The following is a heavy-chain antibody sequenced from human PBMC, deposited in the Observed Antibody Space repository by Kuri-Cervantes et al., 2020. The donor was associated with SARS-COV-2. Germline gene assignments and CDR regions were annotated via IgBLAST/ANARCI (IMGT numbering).Heavy chain of an antibody. V-gene: IGHV4-34*01. D-gene: IGHD5-18*01. CDR2: INHSGST. Sequence: LRLSCTVSGGSISSYYWSWIRQPPGKGLEWIGEINHSGSTNYNPSLKSRVTISVDTSKNQFSLKLSSVTAADTAVYYCARGGSYGFPDYWGQGTLVTVSS. J-gene: IGHJ4*02. CDR3: ARGGSYGFPDY. CDR1: GGSISSYY.